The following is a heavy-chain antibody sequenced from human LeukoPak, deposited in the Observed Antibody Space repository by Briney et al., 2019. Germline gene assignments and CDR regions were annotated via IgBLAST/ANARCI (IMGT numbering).Heavy chain of an antibody. Sequence: PGGSLRLSCAASGFTFRDYYMSWIRQAPGKGLEWVSYISSSCNIIYSADSVKGRFTISRDNAKNSLYLQINSLRAEDTAVYYCARATAADTAMIYFDYWGQGTLVTVSS. V-gene: IGHV3-11*01. CDR1: GFTFRDYY. D-gene: IGHD5-18*01. CDR2: ISSSCNII. CDR3: ARATAADTAMIYFDY. J-gene: IGHJ4*02.